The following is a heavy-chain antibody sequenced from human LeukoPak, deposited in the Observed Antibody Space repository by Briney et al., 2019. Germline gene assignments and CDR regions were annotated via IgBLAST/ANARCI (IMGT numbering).Heavy chain of an antibody. Sequence: GGSLRLSCAASGFTFSSFWMRWVRQAPGKGLELVANIKQDGSEKYYVDFVQGRFTISRDNAKNSLYLQMNSLRVEDTAVYYCARRIVGPSSGGDYWGQGTPVTVSS. CDR1: GFTFSSFW. CDR2: IKQDGSEK. J-gene: IGHJ4*02. CDR3: ARRIVGPSSGGDY. D-gene: IGHD1-26*01. V-gene: IGHV3-7*01.